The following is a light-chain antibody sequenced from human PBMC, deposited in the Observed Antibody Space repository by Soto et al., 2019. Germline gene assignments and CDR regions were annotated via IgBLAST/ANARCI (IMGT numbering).Light chain of an antibody. V-gene: IGKV1-12*01. J-gene: IGKJ5*01. CDR3: QQANSFPPT. CDR2: AAS. Sequence: DIQMTQSPSSVSASVGDRVTITCRASQVINSWLAWYQQKPGKAPKLLIYAASRLQTGVPSRFSGGGSGTDFTLTIRSLQPEDFATYYCQQANSFPPTFGQGTRLGIK. CDR1: QVINSW.